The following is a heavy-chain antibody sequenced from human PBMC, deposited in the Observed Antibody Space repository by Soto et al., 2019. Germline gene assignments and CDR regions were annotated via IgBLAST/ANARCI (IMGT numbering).Heavy chain of an antibody. Sequence: EVQLVESGGGLVQPGRSLRLSCAASGFTFDDYAMHWVRQAPGKGLEWVSGISWNSGSIGYADSVKGRFTISRDNAKNSLYLQMNSLRAEYTALYYCANDKGRYNWNYRAILADHDAFDIWGQGTMVTVSS. D-gene: IGHD1-7*01. V-gene: IGHV3-9*01. CDR2: ISWNSGSI. CDR1: GFTFDDYA. CDR3: ANDKGRYNWNYRAILADHDAFDI. J-gene: IGHJ3*02.